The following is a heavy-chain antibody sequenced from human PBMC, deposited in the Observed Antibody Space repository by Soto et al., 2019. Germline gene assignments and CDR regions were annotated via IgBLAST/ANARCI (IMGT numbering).Heavy chain of an antibody. CDR2: IIPICGTA. Sequence: QVQLVQSGAEVKKPVSSVNVSCKASGGTFSSYAISWVRQAPGQGLDWRGGIIPICGTANYAQKFKGRVTITADKSTSTSYMELSSRRSEDTAVYYCSRPPYDSRGYYPGFYGMDVWGRGPKVTVSS. CDR3: SRPPYDSRGYYPGFYGMDV. J-gene: IGHJ6*04. V-gene: IGHV1-69*06. CDR1: GGTFSSYA. D-gene: IGHD3-22*01.